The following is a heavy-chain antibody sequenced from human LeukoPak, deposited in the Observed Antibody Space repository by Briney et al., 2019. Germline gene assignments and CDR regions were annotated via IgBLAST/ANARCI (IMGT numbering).Heavy chain of an antibody. V-gene: IGHV3-7*01. D-gene: IGHD3-22*01. CDR1: GFTFSSYW. J-gene: IGHJ4*02. CDR3: ARDGRIYDSSGSPQPALDY. CDR2: IKQDGSEK. Sequence: GGSLRLSCAASGFTFSSYWMSWVRQAPGKGLEWVANIKQDGSEKYYVDSMKGRFTISRDNAKNSLYLQMNSLRAEDTAVYYCARDGRIYDSSGSPQPALDYWGQGTLVTVSS.